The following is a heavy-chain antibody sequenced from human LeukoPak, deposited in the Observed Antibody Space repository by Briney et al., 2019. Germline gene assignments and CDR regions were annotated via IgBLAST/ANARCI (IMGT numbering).Heavy chain of an antibody. J-gene: IGHJ4*02. CDR1: GYSFTNYW. V-gene: IGHV5-51*01. D-gene: IGHD6-13*01. CDR3: AGSRGYDSSSWYFDY. Sequence: GESLKISCKGSGYSFTNYWIGWVRQMPGKGLEWMGIIYPGDSDTRYSPSFQGQVTISADKSISTAYLQWSSLKASDTAMYYCAGSRGYDSSSWYFDYWGQGTLVTVSS. CDR2: IYPGDSDT.